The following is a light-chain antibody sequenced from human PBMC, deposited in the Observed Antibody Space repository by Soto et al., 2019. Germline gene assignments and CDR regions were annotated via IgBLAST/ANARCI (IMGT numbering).Light chain of an antibody. CDR1: SGSIANNY. Sequence: NFMLTQPHSVSQSPGKTVTISCTRSSGSIANNYVQWYQQRPGSSPTTVIYENSQRPSGVPDRFSGSIDSSSNSASLTVSGLKTEDEDDYYCQSYDSDTVVFGGGTKLTVL. CDR3: QSYDSDTVV. J-gene: IGLJ3*02. CDR2: ENS. V-gene: IGLV6-57*01.